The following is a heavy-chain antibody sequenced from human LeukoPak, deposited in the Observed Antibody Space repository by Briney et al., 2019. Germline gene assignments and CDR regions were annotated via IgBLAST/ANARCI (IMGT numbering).Heavy chain of an antibody. CDR3: ARLHRPDYDFWSGYPFDP. J-gene: IGHJ5*02. CDR2: MNPNSGNT. D-gene: IGHD3-3*01. Sequence: GASVKVSCKASGYTFTSYDVNWVRQATGQGLEWMGWMNPNSGNTGYAQKFQGRVTITRNTSISTAYMELSSLRSEDTAVYYCARLHRPDYDFWSGYPFDPWGQGTLVTVSS. CDR1: GYTFTSYD. V-gene: IGHV1-8*03.